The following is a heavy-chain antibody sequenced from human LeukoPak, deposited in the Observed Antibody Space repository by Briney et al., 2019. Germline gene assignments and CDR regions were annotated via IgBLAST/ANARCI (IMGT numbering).Heavy chain of an antibody. Sequence: SETLSLTCSVSGGSISSYYWTWIRQSPGKGLEWIGHIDDSGYTNYNPSLKSRVTISVDTSKNQFSLKLSSVTAADTAVYYCARDPLFGYMDVWGKGTTVTISS. J-gene: IGHJ6*03. CDR3: ARDPLFGYMDV. D-gene: IGHD3-10*02. CDR2: IDDSGYT. V-gene: IGHV4-59*12. CDR1: GGSISSYY.